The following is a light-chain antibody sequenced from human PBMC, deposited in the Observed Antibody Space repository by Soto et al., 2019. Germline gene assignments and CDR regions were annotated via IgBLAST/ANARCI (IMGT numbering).Light chain of an antibody. CDR3: QQYNNWMWT. J-gene: IGKJ1*01. CDR1: QSVSSN. CDR2: GAS. Sequence: EIVMTQSPASLSVSQGGRATLSCRASQSVSSNLAWYQQKPGQAPRLLIHGASARATGIPDRFSGSGSGTEFTLTISSLQSEDVAVYYCQQYNNWMWTFGQGTKV. V-gene: IGKV3-15*01.